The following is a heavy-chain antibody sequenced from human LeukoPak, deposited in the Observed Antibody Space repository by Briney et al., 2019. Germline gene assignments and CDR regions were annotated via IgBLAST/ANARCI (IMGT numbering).Heavy chain of an antibody. D-gene: IGHD3-10*01. CDR2: IYYSGST. CDR3: ARGGGSGRELLLMGY. J-gene: IGHJ4*02. Sequence: SETLSLTCTVSGGSISGYYWSWIRQPPGKGLEWVGYIYYSGSTNYNPSLKSRVTISVDTSKNQFSLKLSSVTAADTAVYYCARGGGSGRELLLMGYWGQGTLVTVSS. V-gene: IGHV4-59*01. CDR1: GGSISGYY.